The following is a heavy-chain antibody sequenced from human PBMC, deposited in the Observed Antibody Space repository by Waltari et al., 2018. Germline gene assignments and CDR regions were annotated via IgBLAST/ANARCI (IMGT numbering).Heavy chain of an antibody. D-gene: IGHD2-21*01. J-gene: IGHJ4*02. CDR3: AGTDLHTKIAFDS. CDR2: RYFTGTT. Sequence: QVRLRESGPGLVKPSETLSLTCAVSGASVASAAHYWGWIRQSPERGLEWLGTRYFTGTTHSNPSLRIRVTISADTSRDQFSLRVNSVTAADTAVYYCAGTDLHTKIAFDSWGQGTQVTVSA. V-gene: IGHV4-39*01. CDR1: GASVASAAHY.